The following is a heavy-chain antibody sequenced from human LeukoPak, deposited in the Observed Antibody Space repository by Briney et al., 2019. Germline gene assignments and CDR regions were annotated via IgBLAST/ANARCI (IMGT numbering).Heavy chain of an antibody. CDR1: GYSFTSYW. V-gene: IGHV5-51*01. J-gene: IGHJ4*02. CDR3: ARLGGLGPSTMVRGVITVGDAYYFDY. CDR2: IYPGDSDT. Sequence: GESLKISCKGSGYSFTSYWIGWVRQMPGKGLEWMGIIYPGDSDTRYSPSFQGQVTISADKSISTAYLQWSSLKASDTAMYYCARLGGLGPSTMVRGVITVGDAYYFDYWGQGTLVTVSS. D-gene: IGHD3-10*01.